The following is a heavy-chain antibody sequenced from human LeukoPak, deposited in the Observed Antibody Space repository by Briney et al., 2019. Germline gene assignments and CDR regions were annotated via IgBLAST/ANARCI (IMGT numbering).Heavy chain of an antibody. D-gene: IGHD1-26*01. V-gene: IGHV4-59*01. Sequence: SETLSLTCTVSGGSISSYYWSWIRQPPGKGLEWIGYIYYSGSTNYIPSLKSRVTISVDTSKNQFSLKLSSVTAADTAVYYCARSPSGSYYAFDIWGQGTMVTVSS. J-gene: IGHJ3*02. CDR1: GGSISSYY. CDR3: ARSPSGSYYAFDI. CDR2: IYYSGST.